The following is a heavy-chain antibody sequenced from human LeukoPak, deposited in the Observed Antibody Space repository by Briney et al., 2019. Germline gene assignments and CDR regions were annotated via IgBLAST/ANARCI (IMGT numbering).Heavy chain of an antibody. D-gene: IGHD3-22*01. CDR2: INNVGDRA. Sequence: GGSLRLSCSASGFSFSSYAMHWVRQAPGKGLEHISLINNVGDRAYYADSVTGRFTISRDNSKNTLYLQMNSLRAEDTAVYYCAKQYYYDSSGYSYWGQGTLVTVSS. J-gene: IGHJ4*02. CDR1: GFSFSSYA. V-gene: IGHV3-64D*06. CDR3: AKQYYYDSSGYSY.